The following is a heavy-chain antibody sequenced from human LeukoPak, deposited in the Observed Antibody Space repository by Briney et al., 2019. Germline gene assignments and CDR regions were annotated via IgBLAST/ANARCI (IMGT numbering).Heavy chain of an antibody. CDR1: GFTFSSYA. CDR2: ISGSGGST. J-gene: IGHJ4*02. CDR3: AKDESEVISSSEDY. D-gene: IGHD3-16*02. Sequence: PGGSLRLSCAASGFTFSSYAMSWVRQAPGKGLEWVSAISGSGGSTYYADSVKGRFTISRDNSKNTLYLQMNSLRAEDTAVYYCAKDESEVISSSEDYWGQGTLVTVSS. V-gene: IGHV3-23*01.